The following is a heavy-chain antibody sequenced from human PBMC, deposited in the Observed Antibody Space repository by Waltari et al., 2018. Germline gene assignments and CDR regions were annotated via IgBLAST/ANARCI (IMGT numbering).Heavy chain of an antibody. CDR3: ARVTGRITMIVVVIHDAFDI. D-gene: IGHD3-22*01. J-gene: IGHJ3*02. Sequence: QVQLQQWGAGLLQPSETLSLTCAVYGGSFSGSYWSRLRQPPGTGLEWIGEINHSGSTNYNPSRKSRVTISVDTSKNQFAQKLSSVTAADTAVYYCARVTGRITMIVVVIHDAFDIWGQGTMVTVSS. CDR2: INHSGST. CDR1: GGSFSGSY. V-gene: IGHV4-34*01.